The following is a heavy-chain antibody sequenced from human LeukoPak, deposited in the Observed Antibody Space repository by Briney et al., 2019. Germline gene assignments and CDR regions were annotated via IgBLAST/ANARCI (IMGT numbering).Heavy chain of an antibody. J-gene: IGHJ2*01. Sequence: GGSLRLSCAASGFTVSSNYMSWVRQAPGKGLEWVLVIYSGGSTYYADSVKGRFTISRDNSKNTLYLQMNSLRAEDTAVYYCAKVEGVYGWYFDLWGRGTLVTVSS. V-gene: IGHV3-53*01. CDR2: IYSGGST. CDR3: AKVEGVYGWYFDL. D-gene: IGHD4-17*01. CDR1: GFTVSSNY.